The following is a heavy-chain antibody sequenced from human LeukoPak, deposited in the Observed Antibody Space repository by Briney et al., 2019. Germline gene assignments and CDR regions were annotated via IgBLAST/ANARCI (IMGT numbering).Heavy chain of an antibody. V-gene: IGHV4-59*11. Sequence: GSLRLSCAASGFTFSDHYMDWVRQAPGKGLEWIGYIYNSGSTNYNPSLKSRVTISLDTSRNQFSLKLTSVTAADTALYYCASEYCTSSTCRFDSWGQGTLVTVSS. CDR1: GFTFSDHY. CDR3: ASEYCTSSTCRFDS. CDR2: IYNSGST. J-gene: IGHJ4*02. D-gene: IGHD2-8*01.